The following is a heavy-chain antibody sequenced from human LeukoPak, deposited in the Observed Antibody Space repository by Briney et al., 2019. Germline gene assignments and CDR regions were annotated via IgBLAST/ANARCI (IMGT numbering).Heavy chain of an antibody. V-gene: IGHV4-30-2*01. J-gene: IGHJ1*01. Sequence: SQTLSLTCTVSGDSISSGGYYWSWIRQPPGKGLEWTGYIYHSGSTYYNPSLKSRVTISVDTSKNQFSLKLSSVTAADTAVYYCARSRGYSSSSRYFQHWGQGTLVTVSS. D-gene: IGHD6-6*01. CDR1: GDSISSGGYY. CDR2: IYHSGST. CDR3: ARSRGYSSSSRYFQH.